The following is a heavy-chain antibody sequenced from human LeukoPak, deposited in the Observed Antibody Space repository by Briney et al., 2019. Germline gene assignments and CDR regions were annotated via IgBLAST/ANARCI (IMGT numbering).Heavy chain of an antibody. J-gene: IGHJ3*02. Sequence: PGGSLRLSCAASGFTFSSYAMSCVRQAPGKGLEWVSAISGSGGSTYYADSVKGRFTISRDNSKNTLYLQMNSLRAEDTAVYYCAKDRSYSGSYWDDAFDIWGQGTMVTVSS. CDR1: GFTFSSYA. CDR2: ISGSGGST. CDR3: AKDRSYSGSYWDDAFDI. D-gene: IGHD1-26*01. V-gene: IGHV3-23*01.